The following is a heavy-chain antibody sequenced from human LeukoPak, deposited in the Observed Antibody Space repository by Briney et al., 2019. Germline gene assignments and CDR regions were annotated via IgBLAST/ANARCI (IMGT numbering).Heavy chain of an antibody. CDR2: ISGSGGST. Sequence: GRSLRLSCAASGFTFSSYAMSWVRQAPGKGLEWVSAISGSGGSTSYADSVKGRFTISRDNSKNTLYLQMNSPRAEDTAVYFCAKDHSSGWYTFYYFDYWGQGTLVTVSS. D-gene: IGHD6-19*01. V-gene: IGHV3-23*01. CDR3: AKDHSSGWYTFYYFDY. CDR1: GFTFSSYA. J-gene: IGHJ4*02.